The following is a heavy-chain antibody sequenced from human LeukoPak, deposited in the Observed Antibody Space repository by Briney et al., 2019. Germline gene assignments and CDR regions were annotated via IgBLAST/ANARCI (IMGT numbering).Heavy chain of an antibody. D-gene: IGHD2-15*01. CDR3: ARDTGSCSFDY. CDR2: IYYSGST. J-gene: IGHJ4*02. Sequence: SETLSLTCTVSGGSISSSSYYWGWIRQPPGKGLEWIGSIYYSGSTYYNPSLKSRVTISVDTSKNQFSLKLSSVTAVDTAVYYCARDTGSCSFDYWGQGTLVTVSS. V-gene: IGHV4-39*07. CDR1: GGSISSSSYY.